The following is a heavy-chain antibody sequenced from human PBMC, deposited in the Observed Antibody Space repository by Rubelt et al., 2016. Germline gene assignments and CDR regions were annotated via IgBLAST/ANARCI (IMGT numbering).Heavy chain of an antibody. J-gene: IGHJ6*02. CDR2: INPNRGGT. CDR3: ARDNYYDSSGSNYYGMDV. V-gene: IGHV1-2*04. D-gene: IGHD3-22*01. CDR1: GYTFTGYY. Sequence: QVQLVQSGAEVKKPGASVKVSCKASGYTFTGYYMHWVRQAPGQGLEWMGWINPNRGGTNYAQKFQGWVTMTRDTSISTAYMELSRLRSDDTAGYYCARDNYYDSSGSNYYGMDVWGQGTTVTVSS.